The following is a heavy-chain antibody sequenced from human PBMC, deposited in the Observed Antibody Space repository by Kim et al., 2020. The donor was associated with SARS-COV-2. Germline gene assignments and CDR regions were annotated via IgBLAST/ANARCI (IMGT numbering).Heavy chain of an antibody. J-gene: IGHJ4*02. D-gene: IGHD3-3*01. V-gene: IGHV5-51*01. CDR1: GYSFTSYW. CDR3: ARQGGPSAPYDFWSGYYIDY. CDR2: IYPGDSDT. Sequence: GESLKISCKGSGYSFTSYWIGWVRQMPGKGLEWMGIIYPGDSDTRYSPSFQGQVTISADKSISTAYLQWSSLKASDTAMYYCARQGGPSAPYDFWSGYYIDYWGQGTLVTVSS.